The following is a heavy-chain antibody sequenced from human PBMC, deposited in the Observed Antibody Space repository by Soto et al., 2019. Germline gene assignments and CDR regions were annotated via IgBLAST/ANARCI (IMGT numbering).Heavy chain of an antibody. J-gene: IGHJ6*03. CDR1: GGAFSGYY. Sequence: SETLSLTCAVYGGAFSGYYWSWIRQPPVKSLELIGEINHIGSTNYNPSLKSRVTISVDASKNHFSLKLSSLTAADTAVYYCAXGPRGSGYPNQSYCYYYMDVWGKGTTVTVSS. V-gene: IGHV4-34*01. CDR3: AXGPRGSGYPNQSYCYYYMDV. D-gene: IGHD6-25*01. CDR2: INHIGST.